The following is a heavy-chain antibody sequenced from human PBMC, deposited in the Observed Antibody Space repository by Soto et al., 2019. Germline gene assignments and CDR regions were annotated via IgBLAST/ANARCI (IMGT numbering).Heavy chain of an antibody. CDR1: GGTFSTFG. V-gene: IGHV1-69*01. D-gene: IGHD3-16*01. CDR3: ARSAPMDAGDKYYFDF. J-gene: IGHJ4*02. CDR2: IIPFFGTA. Sequence: QVQLVQSGAEVKKTGSSVKVSCKASGGTFSTFGISWVRQAPGQGLEWMGGIIPFFGTANYAQKFQDRMTITAHEYTTTVYMDLRSLRSDDTAMYYCARSAPMDAGDKYYFDFWGKGALVTVSS.